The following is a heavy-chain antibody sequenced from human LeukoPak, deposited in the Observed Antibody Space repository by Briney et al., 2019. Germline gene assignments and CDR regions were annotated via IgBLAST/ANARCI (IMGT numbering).Heavy chain of an antibody. CDR1: GGSISSGGYS. J-gene: IGHJ4*02. Sequence: PSQTLSLTCTVSGGSISSGGYSWSWIRQHPGKGLEWIGYIYYSGSTYYNPSLKSRVTISVDASKNQFSLKLSSVTAADTAVYFCAGGGDSGGYYYPMFDYWGQGTLVTVSS. D-gene: IGHD3-22*01. CDR2: IYYSGST. V-gene: IGHV4-31*03. CDR3: AGGGDSGGYYYPMFDY.